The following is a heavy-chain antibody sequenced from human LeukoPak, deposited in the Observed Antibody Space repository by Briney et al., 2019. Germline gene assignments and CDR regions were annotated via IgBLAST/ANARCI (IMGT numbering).Heavy chain of an antibody. CDR1: GYIFTGYY. CDR3: ARDWTIGDAFDV. CDR2: INPNSGGA. Sequence: GASVKVSCKASGYIFTGYYMHWVRQAPGQGLEWMGWINPNSGGANYAQNFQGRVTMTRDTATTTAYMELSSLTSDDTTVYYCARDWTIGDAFDVWGQGTMVTVSS. D-gene: IGHD3/OR15-3a*01. J-gene: IGHJ3*01. V-gene: IGHV1-2*02.